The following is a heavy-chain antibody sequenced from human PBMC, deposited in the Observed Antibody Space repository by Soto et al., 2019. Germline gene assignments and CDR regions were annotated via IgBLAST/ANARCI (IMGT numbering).Heavy chain of an antibody. V-gene: IGHV4-31*02. Sequence: SETLCLRWTVSGGSSSDGGDCWSWVRQNPGKGLEWIGHVYHSGRTYYNPSLKSRVGITADTSKNQFSLNLNSVTDADTALYYCARWVEVSLDYFDSWGQGIPVIVSS. CDR3: ARWVEVSLDYFDS. J-gene: IGHJ4*02. CDR2: VYHSGRT. CDR1: GGSSSDGGDC. D-gene: IGHD2-15*01.